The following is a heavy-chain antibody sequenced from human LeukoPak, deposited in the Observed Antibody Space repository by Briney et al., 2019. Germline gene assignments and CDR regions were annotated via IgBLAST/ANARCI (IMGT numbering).Heavy chain of an antibody. CDR1: GYTFTSYD. V-gene: IGHV1-8*03. CDR3: ARDRIAAAVENAFDI. D-gene: IGHD6-13*01. CDR2: MNPNSGNT. J-gene: IGHJ3*02. Sequence: ASVKVSCKASGYTFTSYDINWVRQATGQGLEWMGWMNPNSGNTGYAQKFQGRVTITRNTSISTAYMELSSLRSEDTAVYYCARDRIAAAVENAFDIWGQGTMVTVSS.